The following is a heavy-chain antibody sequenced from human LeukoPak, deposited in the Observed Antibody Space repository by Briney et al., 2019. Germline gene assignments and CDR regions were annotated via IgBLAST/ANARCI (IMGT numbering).Heavy chain of an antibody. CDR3: ARDLLAARPEY. CDR2: ISGSGGST. V-gene: IGHV3-23*01. Sequence: GGSLRLSCAASGFTFSSYAMSWVRQAPGKGLEWVSAISGSGGSTYYADSVKGRFAISRDNSKNTLYLQMNSLRAEDTAVYYCARDLLAARPEYWGQGTLVTVSS. J-gene: IGHJ4*02. D-gene: IGHD6-6*01. CDR1: GFTFSSYA.